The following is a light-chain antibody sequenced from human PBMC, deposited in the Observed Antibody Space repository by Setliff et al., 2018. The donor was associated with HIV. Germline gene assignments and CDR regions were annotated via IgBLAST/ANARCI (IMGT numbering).Light chain of an antibody. J-gene: IGLJ3*02. Sequence: QSVLTQPASVSGSPGQSITISCTGSSSDVGGYNYVSWYQQHPGKAPKLMIYGVSQRPSGVSDRFSGSKSGITASLTISGLQPEDESDYYCSSYTASSTLGFGGGTK. CDR3: SSYTASSTLG. V-gene: IGLV2-14*03. CDR1: SSDVGGYNY. CDR2: GVS.